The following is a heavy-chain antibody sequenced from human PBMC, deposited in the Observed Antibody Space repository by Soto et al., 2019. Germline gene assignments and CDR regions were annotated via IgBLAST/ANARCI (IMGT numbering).Heavy chain of an antibody. CDR2: ISGSGGST. V-gene: IGHV3-23*01. CDR1: GFTFSSYA. Sequence: HPGGSLRLSCAASGFTFSSYAMSWVRQAPGKGLEWVSAISGSGGSTYYADSVKGRFTISRDNSKNTLYLQMNRLRAEDTAVYYCAKDAITMVRGNDAFDIWGQGTMVTVS. CDR3: AKDAITMVRGNDAFDI. D-gene: IGHD3-10*01. J-gene: IGHJ3*02.